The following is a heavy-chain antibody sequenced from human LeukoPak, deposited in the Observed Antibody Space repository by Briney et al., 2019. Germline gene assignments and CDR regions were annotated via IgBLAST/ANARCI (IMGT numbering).Heavy chain of an antibody. D-gene: IGHD1-26*01. J-gene: IGHJ4*02. CDR2: INPSGGST. Sequence: ASVKVSCKASGYTFTSYYMHWVRQAPGQGLEWMGMINPSGGSTSYAQKFQGRVTVTRDTSTSTVYMELSSLRSGDTAVYYCARDGILVGALEYYFDYWGQGTLVTVSS. CDR1: GYTFTSYY. CDR3: ARDGILVGALEYYFDY. V-gene: IGHV1-46*01.